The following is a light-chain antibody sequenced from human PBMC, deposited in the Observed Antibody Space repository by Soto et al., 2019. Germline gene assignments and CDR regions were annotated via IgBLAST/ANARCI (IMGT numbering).Light chain of an antibody. V-gene: IGLV3-25*03. CDR3: QSADITGPYV. CDR1: ALANQY. Sequence: SYELTQSPSVSVSPGQTARITCSGDALANQYGYWYQQKPGHAPVLIIYKDTERPSGIPERFSGSSSGTTVTLTISGVQADDEADYYCQSADITGPYVFGVGTKLTVL. CDR2: KDT. J-gene: IGLJ1*01.